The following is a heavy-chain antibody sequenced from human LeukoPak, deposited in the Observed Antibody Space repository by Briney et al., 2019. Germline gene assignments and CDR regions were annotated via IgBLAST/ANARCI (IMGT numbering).Heavy chain of an antibody. V-gene: IGHV3-21*03. J-gene: IGHJ4*02. CDR1: GFTFSSYS. CDR3: ARDTGYSYGMDY. CDR2: ISSSSSYI. D-gene: IGHD5-18*01. Sequence: GGSLRLSCAAYGFTFSSYSMNWVRQAPGKGLEWVSSISSSSSYIYYADSVKGRFTISRDNAKNSLYLQMNSLRAEDTAVYYCARDTGYSYGMDYWGQGTLVTVSS.